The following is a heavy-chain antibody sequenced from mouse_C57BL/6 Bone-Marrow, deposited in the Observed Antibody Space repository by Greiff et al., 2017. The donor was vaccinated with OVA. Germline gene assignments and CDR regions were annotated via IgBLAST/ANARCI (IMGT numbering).Heavy chain of an antibody. Sequence: VQLQQSGAELVRPGASVPLSCKASGYTFTDYEMHWVKQTPVHGLEWIGAIDPETGGTAYNQKFKGKAILTADKSSSTAYMELRSLTSEDSAVYYCTRGPLLLDYWGQGTTLTVSS. V-gene: IGHV1-15*01. CDR1: GYTFTDYE. CDR2: IDPETGGT. D-gene: IGHD2-1*01. CDR3: TRGPLLLDY. J-gene: IGHJ2*01.